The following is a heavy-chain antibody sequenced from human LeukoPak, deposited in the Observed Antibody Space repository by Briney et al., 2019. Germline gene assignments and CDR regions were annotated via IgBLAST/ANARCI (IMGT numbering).Heavy chain of an antibody. J-gene: IGHJ6*02. Sequence: GRSLRLSCAASGFTFSSYAMHWVRQAPGKGLEWVAVISYDGSNKYYADSVKGRSTISRDNSKNTLYLQMNSLRAEDTAVYYCASLYLTCPACSMDYYYGMDVWGQGTTVTVSS. CDR3: ASLYLTCPACSMDYYYGMDV. CDR1: GFTFSSYA. D-gene: IGHD2-2*02. CDR2: ISYDGSNK. V-gene: IGHV3-30-3*01.